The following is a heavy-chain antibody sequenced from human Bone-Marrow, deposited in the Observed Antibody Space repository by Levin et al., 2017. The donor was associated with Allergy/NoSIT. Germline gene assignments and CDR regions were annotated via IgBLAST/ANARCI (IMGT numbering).Heavy chain of an antibody. Sequence: SETLSLTCAVSGGSISSGGYSWSWIRQPPGTGREWIGYIYHSGSTYYNPSLKSRVTISVDRSKNQFSLKLSSVTAADTAVYSCARARVLGYYDSSGYPYDAFDIWGQGTMVTVSS. D-gene: IGHD3-22*01. CDR3: ARARVLGYYDSSGYPYDAFDI. V-gene: IGHV4-30-2*01. J-gene: IGHJ3*02. CDR2: IYHSGST. CDR1: GGSISSGGYS.